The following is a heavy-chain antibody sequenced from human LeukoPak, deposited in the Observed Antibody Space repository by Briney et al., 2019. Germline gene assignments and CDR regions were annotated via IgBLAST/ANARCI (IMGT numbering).Heavy chain of an antibody. Sequence: ASVKVSCKASGYTFTSYYMHSVRQAPGQGLEWMGIINPSGGSTSYAQKFQGRVTMTRDTSTSTVYMELSSLRSEDTAVYYCARGLGTYDSSELTWPMISFWGQGTVVTVSS. CDR1: GYTFTSYY. V-gene: IGHV1-46*01. D-gene: IGHD3-22*01. J-gene: IGHJ4*02. CDR2: INPSGGST. CDR3: ARGLGTYDSSELTWPMISF.